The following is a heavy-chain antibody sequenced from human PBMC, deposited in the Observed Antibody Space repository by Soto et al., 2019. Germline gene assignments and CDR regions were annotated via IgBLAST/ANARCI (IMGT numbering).Heavy chain of an antibody. Sequence: PSETLSLTCAVYGGSFSGYYWSWIRQPPGKGLEWIGEINHSGSTNYNPSLKSRVTISVDTSKNQFSLKLSSVTAADTAVYYCAREGIGYCSGGSCYANWFDPWG. CDR2: INHSGST. J-gene: IGHJ5*02. D-gene: IGHD2-15*01. CDR1: GGSFSGYY. CDR3: AREGIGYCSGGSCYANWFDP. V-gene: IGHV4-34*01.